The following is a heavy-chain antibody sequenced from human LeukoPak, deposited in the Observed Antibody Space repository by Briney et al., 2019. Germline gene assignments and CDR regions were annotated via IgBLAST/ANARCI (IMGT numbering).Heavy chain of an antibody. J-gene: IGHJ4*02. D-gene: IGHD1-7*01. Sequence: PSETLSLTCTVSGGSISSYYWSWIRQPAGKGLEWIGRIYTSGSTNYNPSLKSRVTMSVDTSKNQFSLKLSSVTAADTAVYYCARHPIKNGELRGVFDYWGQGTLVTVSS. CDR3: ARHPIKNGELRGVFDY. V-gene: IGHV4-4*07. CDR1: GGSISSYY. CDR2: IYTSGST.